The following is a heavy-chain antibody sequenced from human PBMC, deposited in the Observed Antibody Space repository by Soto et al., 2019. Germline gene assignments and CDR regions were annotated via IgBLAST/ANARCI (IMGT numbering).Heavy chain of an antibody. D-gene: IGHD3-22*01. CDR3: ARSLSITMIVVNVAAFDI. V-gene: IGHV1-69*13. Sequence: GASVKVSCKASGGTFSSYAISWVRQAPGQGLEWKGGIIPIFGTANYAQKFQGRVTITADESTSTAYMELSSLRSEDTAVYYCARSLSITMIVVNVAAFDIWGQGTMVTVSS. CDR1: GGTFSSYA. CDR2: IIPIFGTA. J-gene: IGHJ3*02.